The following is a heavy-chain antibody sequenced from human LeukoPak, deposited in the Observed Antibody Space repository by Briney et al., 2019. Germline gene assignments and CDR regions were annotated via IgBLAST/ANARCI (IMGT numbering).Heavy chain of an antibody. CDR1: GGTFSSYA. CDR3: ARGQNTMVRGVPNWFDP. J-gene: IGHJ5*02. V-gene: IGHV1-69*13. D-gene: IGHD3-10*01. CDR2: IIPIFGTA. Sequence: ASVKVSCKASGGTFSSYAISWVRQAPGQGLEWMGGIIPIFGTANYAQKFQGRVTITADESTSTAYMELSSLRSEDTAVYYCARGQNTMVRGVPNWFDPWGQGTLVTVSS.